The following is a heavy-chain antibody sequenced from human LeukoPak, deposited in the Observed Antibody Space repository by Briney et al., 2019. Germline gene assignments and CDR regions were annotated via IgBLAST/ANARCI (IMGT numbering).Heavy chain of an antibody. J-gene: IGHJ4*02. CDR3: ARGSLGEQWLVVV. D-gene: IGHD6-19*01. Sequence: ASVKVSCKASGYTFGTHWMHWVRQAPGQGLEWMGIINPSGDVRLYARKFQGRVTVTRDMSTRTVYMELSDLRPDDTAVYYCARGSLGEQWLVVVWGQGTLVTVSS. CDR1: GYTFGTHW. CDR2: INPSGDVR. V-gene: IGHV1-46*01.